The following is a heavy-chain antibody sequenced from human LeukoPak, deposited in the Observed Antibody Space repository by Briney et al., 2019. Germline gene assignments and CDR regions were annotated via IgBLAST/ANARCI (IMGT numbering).Heavy chain of an antibody. CDR3: ARVKGSGSYSIGYYYYYYGMDV. Sequence: SQTLSLTCAISGDSVSSNSAAWNWIRQSPSRGLEWLGRTYYRSKWYNDYAVSVKSRITISPDTSKNQFSLQLNSVTPEDTAVYYCARVKGSGSYSIGYYYYYYGMDVWGQGTTVTVSS. CDR1: GDSVSSNSAA. CDR2: TYYRSKWYN. V-gene: IGHV6-1*01. J-gene: IGHJ6*02. D-gene: IGHD3-10*01.